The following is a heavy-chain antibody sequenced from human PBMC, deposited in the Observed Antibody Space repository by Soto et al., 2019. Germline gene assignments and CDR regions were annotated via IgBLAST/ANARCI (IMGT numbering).Heavy chain of an antibody. J-gene: IGHJ4*02. CDR3: ARSYGDLPDY. V-gene: IGHV4-59*08. Sequence: QVLLQESGPGLVKPSETLSLNCSVSGGSIGTYFWGWIRQPPGKGLEWIGHIYYSGSTSYNPSLRSRVTISLDTSKNQFSLRLRSVSAADTAVYYCARSYGDLPDYWGQGTLVTVSS. CDR2: IYYSGST. D-gene: IGHD4-17*01. CDR1: GGSIGTYF.